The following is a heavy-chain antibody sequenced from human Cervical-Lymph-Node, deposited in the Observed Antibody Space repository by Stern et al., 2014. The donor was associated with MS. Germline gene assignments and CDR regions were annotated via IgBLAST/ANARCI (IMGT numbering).Heavy chain of an antibody. CDR1: GYTFTGYY. Sequence: QVQLVQSGAEVKKPGASVKVSCKASGYTFTGYYMPWVRQAPGQGLEWIGRINSDSGGTDYAQKVQCRVNITRDTSISTAYMELSRLRSDDTAMYYCARSAASGPYFGDLLDAFDYWGQGTLVTVSS. D-gene: IGHD3-10*01. J-gene: IGHJ4*02. CDR3: ARSAASGPYFGDLLDAFDY. V-gene: IGHV1-2*06. CDR2: INSDSGGT.